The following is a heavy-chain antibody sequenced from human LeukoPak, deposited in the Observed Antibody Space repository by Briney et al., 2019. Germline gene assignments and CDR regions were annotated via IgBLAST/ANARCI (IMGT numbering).Heavy chain of an antibody. J-gene: IGHJ3*02. D-gene: IGHD3-16*01. CDR1: GGSISSYY. CDR2: IYYSGST. V-gene: IGHV4-59*01. CDR3: AREAGGAAFDI. Sequence: SETLSLTCTVSGGSISSYYWSWIRRPPGKGLEWIGYIYYSGSTNYNPSLKSRVTISVDTSKNQFSLKLSSVTAADTAVYYCAREAGGAAFDIWGQGTMVTVSS.